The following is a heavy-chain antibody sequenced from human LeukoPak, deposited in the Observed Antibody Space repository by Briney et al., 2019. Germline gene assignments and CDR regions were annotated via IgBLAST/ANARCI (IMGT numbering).Heavy chain of an antibody. D-gene: IGHD5-18*01. CDR3: ARVDTAKLRSYYYYYYGMDV. Sequence: SETLSLTCAVYGGSFSGYYWSWVRQPPGKGLEWIGEINHSGSTNYNPSLESRVTISVDTSKNQFSLKLSSVTAADTVVYYCARVDTAKLRSYYYYYYGMDVWGQGTTVTVSS. V-gene: IGHV4-34*01. CDR1: GGSFSGYY. CDR2: INHSGST. J-gene: IGHJ6*02.